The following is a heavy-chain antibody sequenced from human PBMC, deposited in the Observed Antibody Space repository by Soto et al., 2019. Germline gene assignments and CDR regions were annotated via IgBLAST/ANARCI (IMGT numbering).Heavy chain of an antibody. D-gene: IGHD2-15*01. CDR1: GFTVSSNY. J-gene: IGHJ4*02. Sequence: EVQLVESGGGLVQPGGSLRLSCAASGFTVSSNYVNWVRQAPGKGLEWVSIIYNGGRTYYADSVKGRFTISRDNSKNTFYLQMDSLRAEDTAVYYCAGGYCSGGTCLGDDYWGQGTLVTVSS. CDR3: AGGYCSGGTCLGDDY. V-gene: IGHV3-66*01. CDR2: IYNGGRT.